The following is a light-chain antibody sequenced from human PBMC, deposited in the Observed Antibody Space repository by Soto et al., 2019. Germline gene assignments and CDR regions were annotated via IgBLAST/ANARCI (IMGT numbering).Light chain of an antibody. CDR1: QSIKNW. CDR2: KAS. V-gene: IGKV1-5*03. J-gene: IGKJ3*01. Sequence: DIQMPQSPSTLSASVGDRVTITCRASQSIKNWLAWYQQKPGEAPKLLIYKASTLESGVPSRFSGSGSGTEFTLTISCLQPDDVATYHCQQYNSYSQFTFGTGTKVDIK. CDR3: QQYNSYSQFT.